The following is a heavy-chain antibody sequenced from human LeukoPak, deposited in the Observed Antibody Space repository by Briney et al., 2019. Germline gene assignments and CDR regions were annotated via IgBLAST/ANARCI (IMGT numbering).Heavy chain of an antibody. CDR2: IIPIFGTS. CDR3: ARGPITTRSHFDY. J-gene: IGHJ4*02. Sequence: SVKFSCKASGGTFSSYAISWVRQAPGQWLEWMGGIIPIFGTSNYAQKFQGRVTITADESTSTAYMELSSLRSEDTAVYYCARGPITTRSHFDYWGQGTLVTVSS. CDR1: GGTFSSYA. V-gene: IGHV1-69*13. D-gene: IGHD3-22*01.